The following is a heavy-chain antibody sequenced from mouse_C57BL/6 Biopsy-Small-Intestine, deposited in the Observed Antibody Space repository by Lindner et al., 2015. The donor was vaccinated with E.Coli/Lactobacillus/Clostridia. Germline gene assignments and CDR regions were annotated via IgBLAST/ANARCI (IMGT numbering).Heavy chain of an antibody. D-gene: IGHD2-12*01. CDR1: GYTFTTYA. J-gene: IGHJ2*03. V-gene: IGHV1-53*01. CDR3: ARGGDWNDVDY. CDR2: INPNSDGT. Sequence: SVKVSCKSSGYTFTTYAFSWVRQAPGQGLEWVGCINPNSDGTKYAPDFQGRVTITMDRSTTTVYMDLSRLKSDDTALYYCARGGDWNDVDYWGQGTRVTVPS.